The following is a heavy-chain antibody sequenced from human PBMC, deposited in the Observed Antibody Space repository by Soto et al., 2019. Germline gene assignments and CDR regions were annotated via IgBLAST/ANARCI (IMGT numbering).Heavy chain of an antibody. CDR1: RFTFTRSA. J-gene: IGHJ6*02. CDR2: IVVGSGNT. D-gene: IGHD5-18*01. CDR3: AADHSYVYYSYYGMDV. V-gene: IGHV1-58*01. Sequence: SVKVSCKASRFTFTRSAVQWVRQARGQRLEWIGWIVVGSGNTAYAQKFQERVSITRDMSTSTAYMELSSLRSEDTAVYYCAADHSYVYYSYYGMDVRGQGTTVTVSS.